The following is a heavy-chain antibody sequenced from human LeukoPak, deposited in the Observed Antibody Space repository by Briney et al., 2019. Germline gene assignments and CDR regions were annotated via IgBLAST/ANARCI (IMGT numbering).Heavy chain of an antibody. CDR3: ARGKTYYDISKDAFDI. J-gene: IGHJ3*02. Sequence: SETLSLTCTVSGVSFTSGGYYWSWLRQHPGKGLEWIGYIYHSGSAYYNPSLKSRVTISVDTSKNQFSLKLSSVTAADTAVYYCARGKTYYDISKDAFDIWGQGTMVTVSS. CDR2: IYHSGSA. D-gene: IGHD3-22*01. V-gene: IGHV4-31*03. CDR1: GVSFTSGGYY.